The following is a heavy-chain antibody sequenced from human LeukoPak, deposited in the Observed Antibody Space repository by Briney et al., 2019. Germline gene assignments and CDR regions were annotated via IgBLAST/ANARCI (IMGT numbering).Heavy chain of an antibody. CDR2: ISYDGSNK. D-gene: IGHD2-21*01. CDR3: ARGHITLYYYGMDV. V-gene: IGHV3-30-3*01. Sequence: GRSLRLSCAASGFTFSSYAMHWVRQAPGKGLEWVAVISYDGSNKYYADSVKGRFTISRDNSKNTLYLQMNSLRAEDTAVYYCARGHITLYYYGMDVWGQGTTVTVPS. CDR1: GFTFSSYA. J-gene: IGHJ6*02.